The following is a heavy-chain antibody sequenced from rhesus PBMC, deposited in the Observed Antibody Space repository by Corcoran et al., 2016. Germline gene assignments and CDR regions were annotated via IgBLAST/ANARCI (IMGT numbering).Heavy chain of an antibody. CDR1: GGSISSSY. Sequence: QLQLQESGPGLVKPSETLSVSCAVSGGSISSSYWRWLHRAPGKGLEWIGYIHGSGSSHHDHPALNSGVTRSLDTSQTQLALRLSAVTTADTAVYYCASKTVTTGSFYFWGPGLMVTVSS. CDR3: ASKTVTTGSFYF. J-gene: IGHJ3*01. V-gene: IGHV4-169*02. D-gene: IGHD4-23*01. CDR2: IHGSGSSH.